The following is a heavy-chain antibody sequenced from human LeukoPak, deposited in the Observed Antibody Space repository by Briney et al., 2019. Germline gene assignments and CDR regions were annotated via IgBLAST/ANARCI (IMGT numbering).Heavy chain of an antibody. CDR2: ISSDSGTI. CDR3: ARVYQPRCSGGRCSRGYNYGSLGY. V-gene: IGHV3-48*04. D-gene: IGHD2-15*01. CDR1: GLTFSSYS. J-gene: IGHJ4*02. Sequence: QPGGSLRLSCGASGLTFSSYSMNWVRQAPGKGLEWVSYISSDSGTIYHADSVKGQFTISRDNAKNPLFLQMNSLRAEDTAVYYCARVYQPRCSGGRCSRGYNYGSLGYWGQGTLVTVSS.